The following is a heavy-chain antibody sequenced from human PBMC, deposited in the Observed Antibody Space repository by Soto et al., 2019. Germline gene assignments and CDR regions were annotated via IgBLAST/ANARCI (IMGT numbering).Heavy chain of an antibody. CDR3: AKDQGPPITMIVVVSDFDY. V-gene: IGHV3-23*01. Sequence: EVQLLESGGGLVQPGGSLRLSCAASGFTFSSYAMSWVRQAPGKGLEWVSAISGSGGSTYYADSVKGRLTISRDNSKNTLYLQMNSLRAEDTAVYYCAKDQGPPITMIVVVSDFDYWGQGTLVTVSS. D-gene: IGHD3-22*01. CDR2: ISGSGGST. CDR1: GFTFSSYA. J-gene: IGHJ4*02.